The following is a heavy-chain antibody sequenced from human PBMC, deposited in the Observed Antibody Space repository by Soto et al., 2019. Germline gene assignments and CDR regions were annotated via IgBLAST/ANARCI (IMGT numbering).Heavy chain of an antibody. CDR3: ARARSTTWSGTTRGWFEP. D-gene: IGHD2-2*01. Sequence: EVQLVESGGGLVKPGGSLRLSCAASGFPLQNYTMNWVRQAPGKGLEWVSSISGTSNYKYYADSVKVRFTISRDNAKNALYLQMSSLRAEDTAVYYCARARSTTWSGTTRGWFEPWGQGTLVTVAS. V-gene: IGHV3-21*06. CDR2: ISGTSNYK. CDR1: GFPLQNYT. J-gene: IGHJ5*02.